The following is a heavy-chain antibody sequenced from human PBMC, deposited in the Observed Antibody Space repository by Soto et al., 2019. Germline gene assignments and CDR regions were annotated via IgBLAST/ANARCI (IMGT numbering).Heavy chain of an antibody. CDR1: CASINSGGYF. D-gene: IGHD5-18*01. CDR3: ARGFVETAMAFDY. J-gene: IGHJ4*02. CDR2: IHYSGST. V-gene: IGHV4-31*03. Sequence: QVQLQESGPGLVKPSQTLSLACSVSCASINSGGYFWSWFRQLPGKGLEWIGYIHYSGSTYYNPALMSRVVMSMDTSKNAFSLKLSSVTAADAAVFYCARGFVETAMAFDYWGQGALVTVSS.